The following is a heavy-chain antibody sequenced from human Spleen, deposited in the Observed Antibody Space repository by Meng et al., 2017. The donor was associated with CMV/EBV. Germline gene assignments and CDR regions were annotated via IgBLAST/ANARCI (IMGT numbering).Heavy chain of an antibody. CDR3: ARIGYSSSGLDY. V-gene: IGHV3-21*01. CDR1: GFTFSSYS. D-gene: IGHD6-6*01. Sequence: GESLKISCAASGFTFSSYSMNWVRQAPGKGLEWVSSISSSSYIYYADSVKGRFTISRDNAKNSLYLQMNSLRGEDTAVYYCARIGYSSSGLDYWGQGSLVTVSS. CDR2: ISSSSYI. J-gene: IGHJ4*02.